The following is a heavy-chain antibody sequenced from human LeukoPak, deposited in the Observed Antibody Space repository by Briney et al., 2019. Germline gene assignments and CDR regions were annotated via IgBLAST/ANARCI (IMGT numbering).Heavy chain of an antibody. Sequence: SVKVSCKASGYTFTGYYLHWVRQAPGQGLEWMGGIIPIFDRPNYAQKFEGRVTITADKSTNTTYMEISSLTSDDTAVYYCARDAQWELRAFDVWGRGTMVIVSS. J-gene: IGHJ3*01. D-gene: IGHD1-26*01. CDR1: GYTFTGYY. CDR2: IIPIFDRP. CDR3: ARDAQWELRAFDV. V-gene: IGHV1-69*06.